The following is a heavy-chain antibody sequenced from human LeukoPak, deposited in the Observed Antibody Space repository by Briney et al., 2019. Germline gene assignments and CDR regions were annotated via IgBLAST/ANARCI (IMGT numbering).Heavy chain of an antibody. Sequence: PSETLSLTCTVSGYSISSGYYWGWIRQPPGKGLEWIGSIYYSGSTYYNPSLKSRVTISVDTSKNQFSLKLSSVTAADTAVYYCAREGGSGSYYISEGFDPWGQGTLVTVSS. CDR2: IYYSGST. V-gene: IGHV4-38-2*02. CDR1: GYSISSGYY. J-gene: IGHJ5*02. D-gene: IGHD3-10*01. CDR3: AREGGSGSYYISEGFDP.